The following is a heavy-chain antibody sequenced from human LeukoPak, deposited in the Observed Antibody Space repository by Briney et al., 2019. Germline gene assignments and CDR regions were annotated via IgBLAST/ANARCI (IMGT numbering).Heavy chain of an antibody. CDR3: AKVDTDGYCGGDCSFDFDY. D-gene: IGHD2-21*02. J-gene: IGHJ4*02. CDR2: ISGSGGST. Sequence: GGSLRLSCTASGFTFSSYWMSWVRQAPGKGLEWVSAISGSGGSTYYADSVKGRFTISRDNSKNTLYLQMNSLRAEDTAVYYCAKVDTDGYCGGDCSFDFDYWGQGTLVTVSS. V-gene: IGHV3-23*01. CDR1: GFTFSSYW.